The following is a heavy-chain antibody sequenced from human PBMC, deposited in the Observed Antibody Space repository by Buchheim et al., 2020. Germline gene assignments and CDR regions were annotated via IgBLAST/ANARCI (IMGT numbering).Heavy chain of an antibody. D-gene: IGHD3-10*01. J-gene: IGHJ4*02. CDR2: INPNSGDT. V-gene: IGHV1-2*02. Sequence: QVHLVQSGAEVKKPGSSVKVSCKASGYTFTGYYMHWARQAPGQGLEWMGWINPNSGDTKYAQKFQGRVSMTRDTSISTAYLELTRLDDTAVYYCTRGRNIEDSRSQFLGGYWGQGTL. CDR3: TRGRNIEDSRSQFLGGY. CDR1: GYTFTGYY.